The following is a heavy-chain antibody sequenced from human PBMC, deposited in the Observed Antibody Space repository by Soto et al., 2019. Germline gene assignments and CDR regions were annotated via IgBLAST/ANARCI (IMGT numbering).Heavy chain of an antibody. D-gene: IGHD6-19*01. CDR1: GFTFSSYA. CDR2: ISYDGSNK. CDR3: ARGHSGWYRAPVDY. V-gene: IGHV3-30-3*01. J-gene: IGHJ4*02. Sequence: QMQLVESGGGVVQPGRSLRLSCAASGFTFSSYAMHWVRQAPGKGLEWVAVISYDGSNKYYADSVKGRFTISRDNSKNTLYLQMNSLRAEDTAVYYCARGHSGWYRAPVDYWGQGTLVTVSS.